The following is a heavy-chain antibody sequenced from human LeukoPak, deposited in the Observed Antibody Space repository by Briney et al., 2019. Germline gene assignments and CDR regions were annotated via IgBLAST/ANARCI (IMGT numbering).Heavy chain of an antibody. CDR3: ARDRGYFDN. Sequence: GGSLRLSCAASGFTLSYYWMTWVRRAPGKGLEWVANIMQDGSEKYYVDSVKGRFTISRDNAKNSLYLQMNSLRAEDTAMYYCARDRGYFDNWGQGTLVTVSS. CDR1: GFTLSYYW. V-gene: IGHV3-7*01. J-gene: IGHJ4*02. CDR2: IMQDGSEK.